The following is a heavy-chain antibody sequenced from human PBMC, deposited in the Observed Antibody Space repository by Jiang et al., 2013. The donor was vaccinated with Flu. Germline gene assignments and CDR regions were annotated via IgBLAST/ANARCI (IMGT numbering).Heavy chain of an antibody. CDR3: ARHSGGYYENFFDY. J-gene: IGHJ4*02. Sequence: GSGLVKPSGTLSLTCAVSGVPISDTNWWSWVRQPPGKGLDWIGEVSQSGTTNYNPSLKRRVSISVDKSKNQLSLILKSVTAADTAVYFCARHSGGYYENFFDYWGQGSRVTVSS. V-gene: IGHV4-4*02. CDR2: VSQSGTT. CDR1: GVPISDTNW. D-gene: IGHD3-22*01.